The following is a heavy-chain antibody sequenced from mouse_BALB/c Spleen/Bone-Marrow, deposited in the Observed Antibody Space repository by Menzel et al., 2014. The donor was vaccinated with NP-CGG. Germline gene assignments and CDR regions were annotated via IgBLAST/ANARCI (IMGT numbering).Heavy chain of an antibody. D-gene: IGHD2-4*01. CDR2: IDPANGNT. CDR1: GSNIKDTY. J-gene: IGHJ4*01. Sequence: EVKLMESGAELVKPGASVKLSCTASGSNIKDTYMHWVKQRPEQGLEWIGRIDPANGNTKYDPKFQDKATITTDTSSNTAYLQLSSLTSEDPAVYYCARDDYDDYYAMDYWGQGTSVTVSS. V-gene: IGHV14-3*02. CDR3: ARDDYDDYYAMDY.